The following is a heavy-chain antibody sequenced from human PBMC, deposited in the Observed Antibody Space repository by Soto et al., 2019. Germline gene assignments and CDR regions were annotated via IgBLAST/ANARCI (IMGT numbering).Heavy chain of an antibody. CDR1: GGSISSYY. CDR3: ARDKTPEYSSSSVWFDP. D-gene: IGHD6-6*01. V-gene: IGHV4-4*07. Sequence: SETLSLTCTVSGGSISSYYWSWIRQPAGKGLEWIGRIYTSGSTNYNPSLKSRVTMSVDTSKNQFSLKLSSVTAADTAVYYCARDKTPEYSSSSVWFDPWGQGTLVTVSS. J-gene: IGHJ5*02. CDR2: IYTSGST.